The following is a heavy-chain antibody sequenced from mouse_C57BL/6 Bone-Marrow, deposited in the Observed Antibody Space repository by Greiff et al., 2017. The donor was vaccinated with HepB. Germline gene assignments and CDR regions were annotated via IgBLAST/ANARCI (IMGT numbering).Heavy chain of an antibody. CDR3: ARFTAIYYYWYFDV. V-gene: IGHV8-12*01. Sequence: QVTLKVSGPGILQSSQTLSLTCSFSGFSLSTSGMGVSWIRQPSGKGLEWLAHIYWDDDKRYNRSLKSRLTISKDTSRNQVFLKITSVDTADTATYYCARFTAIYYYWYFDVWGTGTTVTVSS. CDR1: GFSLSTSGMG. CDR2: IYWDDDK. D-gene: IGHD1-1*01. J-gene: IGHJ1*03.